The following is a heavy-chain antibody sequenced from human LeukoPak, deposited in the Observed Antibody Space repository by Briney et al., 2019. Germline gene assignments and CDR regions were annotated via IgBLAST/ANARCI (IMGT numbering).Heavy chain of an antibody. J-gene: IGHJ6*03. CDR3: AREARGGSSAPHMDV. CDR2: INPSGGST. CDR1: GYTFTSYY. V-gene: IGHV1-46*01. D-gene: IGHD6-6*01. Sequence: RASVKVSCKASGYTFTSYYMHWVRQAPGQGLEWMGIINPSGGSTRYSQKFQGRVTMTRDTSTSTVYMELSSLRSEDTAVYNCAREARGGSSAPHMDVWGKGTTVTVSS.